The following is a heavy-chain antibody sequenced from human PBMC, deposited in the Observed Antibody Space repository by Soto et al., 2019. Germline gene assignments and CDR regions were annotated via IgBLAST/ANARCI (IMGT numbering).Heavy chain of an antibody. CDR3: ARGGREYYYGTGSYNPFDY. CDR1: GYTFTNYG. D-gene: IGHD3-10*01. Sequence: QIQLVQSGAEVKKPGASVKVSCKTSGYTFTNYGVSWVRQAPGQGPEWMGCISANNGNTNYAPKFQGRVSVTTDTSASTAYMALRDLRSDDTGLYYCARGGREYYYGTGSYNPFDYWGQGTLVTVSS. V-gene: IGHV1-18*04. J-gene: IGHJ4*02. CDR2: ISANNGNT.